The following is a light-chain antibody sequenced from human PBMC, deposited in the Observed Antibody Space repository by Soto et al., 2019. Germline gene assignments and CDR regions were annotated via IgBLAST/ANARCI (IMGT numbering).Light chain of an antibody. Sequence: DIVMTQSPDSLAVSLGERATFNCKSSHSVLYSSNNKNYLAWYQQKPGQAPRLLIYAASSRATGIPDRFSGSASGTEFTLTISSLQSEDFAVYYCQQYSKWPITFGQGTRLEIK. V-gene: IGKV4-1*01. CDR1: HSVLYSSNNKNY. CDR2: AAS. J-gene: IGKJ5*01. CDR3: QQYSKWPIT.